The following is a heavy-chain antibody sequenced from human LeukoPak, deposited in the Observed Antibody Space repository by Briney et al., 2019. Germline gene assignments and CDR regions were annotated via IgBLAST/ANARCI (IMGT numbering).Heavy chain of an antibody. CDR2: ISYDGNNK. J-gene: IGHJ4*02. CDR3: TRERDLSLYYFDY. V-gene: IGHV3-30*03. CDR1: GFTFDSYG. Sequence: GGSLRLSCAASGFTFDSYGMHWVCQAPGKGLEWVAVISYDGNNKYYANSVKGRFTISRDNSKNTLYLQMNSLRAEDTAVYYCTRERDLSLYYFDYWGQGTLVTVSS.